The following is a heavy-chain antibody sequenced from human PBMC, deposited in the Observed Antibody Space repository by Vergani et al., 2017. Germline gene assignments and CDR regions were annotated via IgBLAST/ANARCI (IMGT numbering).Heavy chain of an antibody. CDR2: IHNRGKT. D-gene: IGHD2-15*01. CDR1: GYSIGSGFY. V-gene: IGHV4-38-2*02. CDR3: ARDNLGYCSGGRCYAVEYFQH. Sequence: QVRLEESGPGLVKPSETLSLTCSVSGYSIGSGFYWAWIRQSPGEGLQWLTSIHNRGKTYHNPSLKSRVSVSLDTSKNQFSLRLSSVTAADTAVYYCARDNLGYCSGGRCYAVEYFQHWGQGTLVTVSS. J-gene: IGHJ1*01.